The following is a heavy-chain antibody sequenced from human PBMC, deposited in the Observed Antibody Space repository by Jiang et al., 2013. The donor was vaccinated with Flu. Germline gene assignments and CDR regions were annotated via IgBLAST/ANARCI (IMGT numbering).Heavy chain of an antibody. CDR3: ARVRWMDV. Sequence: ESGGGLVQPGGSLRLSCAASGFTVSSNYMSWVRQALGRGLECVSIIYTDDSTYYADSVRGRFTISRDNSKNMVYLQMNSLRVEDTAVYYCARVRWMDVWGQGTTVTVSS. CDR1: GFTVSSNY. CDR2: IYTDDST. D-gene: IGHD2-15*01. V-gene: IGHV3-66*01. J-gene: IGHJ6*02.